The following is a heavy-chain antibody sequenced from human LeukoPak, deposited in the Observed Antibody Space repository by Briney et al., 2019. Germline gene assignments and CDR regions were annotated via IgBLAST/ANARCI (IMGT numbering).Heavy chain of an antibody. CDR1: GYIFTGFF. V-gene: IGHV1-2*02. CDR3: ARDRARDYYGSGSFYYYYGMDV. D-gene: IGHD3-10*01. Sequence: ASVKVSCKASGYIFTGFFISWVRQAPGQGLEWMGWINPNSGDTDYGQKFQGRVSIIRDTSISTTYVELSSLTSDDTAVYFCARDRARDYYGSGSFYYYYGMDVWGQGTTVTVS. CDR2: INPNSGDT. J-gene: IGHJ6*02.